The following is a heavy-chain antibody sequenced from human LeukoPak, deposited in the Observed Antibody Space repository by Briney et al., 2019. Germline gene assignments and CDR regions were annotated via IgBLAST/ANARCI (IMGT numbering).Heavy chain of an antibody. CDR2: IYYSGST. CDR3: AREITLTGYKYGLGFNY. V-gene: IGHV4-59*01. D-gene: IGHD5-12*01. Sequence: SETLSLTCTVSGGSISSYYWSWIRQPPGKGLEWIGYIYYSGSTNYNASLKSRVTISADTSNNQFSLRLRSVTAADTAVYYCAREITLTGYKYGLGFNYWGQGTLVTVSS. CDR1: GGSISSYY. J-gene: IGHJ4*02.